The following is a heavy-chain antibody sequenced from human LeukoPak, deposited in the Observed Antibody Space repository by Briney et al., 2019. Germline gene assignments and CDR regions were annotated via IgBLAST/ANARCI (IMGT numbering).Heavy chain of an antibody. CDR3: ARESGITMLRGAHTP. V-gene: IGHV3-21*01. CDR1: GFTFSTYS. CDR2: ISSSSTYI. D-gene: IGHD3-10*01. J-gene: IGHJ5*02. Sequence: GGPLRLSCAASGFTFSTYSMNWVRQAPGKGLEWVSSISSSSTYIYYADSVKGRFTISRDNAKNSLYLQMNSLRAEDTAVYYCARESGITMLRGAHTPWGQGILVTVSS.